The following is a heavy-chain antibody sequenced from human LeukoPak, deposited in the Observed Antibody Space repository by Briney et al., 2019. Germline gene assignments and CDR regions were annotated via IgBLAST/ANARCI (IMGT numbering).Heavy chain of an antibody. D-gene: IGHD3-16*01. Sequence: ASVKVSCKASGYSFTDHYLHWLRQAPGQGLEWMGWINPNSGGTNYAQRFQGRVTMTRDTSISTAYMELSRLRSDDTAVYYCAREHHDYGDYFDYWGQGTLVTVSS. CDR2: INPNSGGT. J-gene: IGHJ4*02. V-gene: IGHV1-2*02. CDR3: AREHHDYGDYFDY. CDR1: GYSFTDHY.